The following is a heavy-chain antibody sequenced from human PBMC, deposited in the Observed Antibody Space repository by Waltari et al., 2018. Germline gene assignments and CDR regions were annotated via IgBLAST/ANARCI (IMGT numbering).Heavy chain of an antibody. CDR2: INHSGST. V-gene: IGHV4-34*01. CDR1: GGSFSGYY. CDR3: VRHVGGSRGIDY. Sequence: QVQLQQGGAGLLKPSETLSLTCGVYGGSFSGYYWSWIRQPPGKGLEWIGEINHSGSTKYNPSLKSRVTISIDTSKNQFSLILSSVTAADTAVYYCVRHVGGSRGIDYWGQGTLVTVSS. D-gene: IGHD3-16*01. J-gene: IGHJ4*02.